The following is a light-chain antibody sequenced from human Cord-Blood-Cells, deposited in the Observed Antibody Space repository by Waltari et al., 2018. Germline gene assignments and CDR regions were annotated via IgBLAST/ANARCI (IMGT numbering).Light chain of an antibody. CDR1: RSVLYSSNNKNY. CDR3: QQYYSTPGT. J-gene: IGKJ5*01. V-gene: IGKV4-1*01. CDR2: WAS. Sequence: DIVMTQSPDSLAGSLGEGPTINCKSSRSVLYSSNNKNYLAWYQQKPGQPPKLLIYWASTRESGVPDRFSGSGSGTDFTLTISSLQAEDVAVYYCQQYYSTPGTFGQGTRLEIK.